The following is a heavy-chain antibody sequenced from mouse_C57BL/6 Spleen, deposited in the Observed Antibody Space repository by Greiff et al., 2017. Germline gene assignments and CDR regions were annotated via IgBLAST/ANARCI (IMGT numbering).Heavy chain of an antibody. V-gene: IGHV1-20*01. D-gene: IGHD1-1*01. CDR2: INPYNGDT. CDR1: GYSFTGYF. Sequence: EVQLQQSGPELVKPGDSVKISCKASGYSFTGYFMNWVMQSHGKSLEWIGRINPYNGDTFYNQKFKGKATLTVDKSSSTAHMELRSLTSEDSAVYYCARSVGYYGSSYYFDYWGQGTTLTVSS. J-gene: IGHJ2*01. CDR3: ARSVGYYGSSYYFDY.